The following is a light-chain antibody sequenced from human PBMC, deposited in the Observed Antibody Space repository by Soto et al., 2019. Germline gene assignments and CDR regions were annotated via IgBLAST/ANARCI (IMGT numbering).Light chain of an antibody. CDR1: QNVSSSY. V-gene: IGKV3-20*01. J-gene: IGKJ2*01. CDR3: QQYGSSPRT. Sequence: EIVLTQSPGTLSLSPGGRATLSCRASQNVSSSYLAWYQQKPGQAPRLLIYDTSSRATGIPDRFSGSGSGTDFTLTVSRLEPEDFAVYYCQQYGSSPRTFGQGTNLEIK. CDR2: DTS.